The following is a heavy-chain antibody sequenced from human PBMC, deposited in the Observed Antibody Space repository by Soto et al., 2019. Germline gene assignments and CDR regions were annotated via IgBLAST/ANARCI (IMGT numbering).Heavy chain of an antibody. Sequence: SETLSLTCTVSGGSISSYYWSWIRQPPGKGLEWIGYIYYSGSTNYNPSLKSRVTISVDTSKNQFPLKLSSVTAADTAVYYCARRLSGWYLDNWFDPWGQGTLVTVS. CDR2: IYYSGST. V-gene: IGHV4-59*08. D-gene: IGHD6-19*01. J-gene: IGHJ5*02. CDR3: ARRLSGWYLDNWFDP. CDR1: GGSISSYY.